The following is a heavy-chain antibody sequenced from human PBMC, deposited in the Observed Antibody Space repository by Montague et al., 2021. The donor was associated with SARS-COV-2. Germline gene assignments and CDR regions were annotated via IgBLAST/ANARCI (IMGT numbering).Heavy chain of an antibody. D-gene: IGHD5-18*01. J-gene: IGHJ3*02. CDR3: ARDTMTADAFDI. Sequence: SETLSLTCTVSGASVGSSDWGWIRQSPGKGLEWIGYFYSVGSTDYNPSLKSRATISRDTSKNQFSLEVRSVTAADTAVYYCARDTMTADAFDIWGQGTMVTVSS. CDR2: FYSVGST. CDR1: GASVGSSD. V-gene: IGHV4-59*02.